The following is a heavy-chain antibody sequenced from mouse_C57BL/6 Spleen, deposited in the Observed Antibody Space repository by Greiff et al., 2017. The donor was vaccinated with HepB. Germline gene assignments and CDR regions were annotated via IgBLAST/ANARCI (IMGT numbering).Heavy chain of an antibody. J-gene: IGHJ4*01. Sequence: EVQLQESGPGLVKPSQSLSLPCSVTGYSITSGYYWNWIRQFPGNKLEWMGYISYDGSNNYNPSLKNRISITRDTSKNQFFLKLNSVTTEDTATYYCARGSAMDYWGQGASVTVSS. CDR1: GYSITSGYY. CDR3: ARGSAMDY. CDR2: ISYDGSN. V-gene: IGHV3-6*01.